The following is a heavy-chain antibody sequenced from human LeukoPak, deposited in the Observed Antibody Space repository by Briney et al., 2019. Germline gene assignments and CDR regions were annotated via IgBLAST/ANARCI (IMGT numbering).Heavy chain of an antibody. CDR1: GFTFSNTW. CDR2: IKRIIDGGTT. D-gene: IGHD4-17*01. CDR3: AAQGGSGDLRY. Sequence: GGSLRLSCPAAGFTFSNTWMNWVRQAPGKGREWVGSIKRIIDGGTTDYAAPVKGRFTVSRDDSINTLYLQMSSLKTEDTAVYYCAAQGGSGDLRYWGQGTLVTVSS. J-gene: IGHJ4*02. V-gene: IGHV3-15*01.